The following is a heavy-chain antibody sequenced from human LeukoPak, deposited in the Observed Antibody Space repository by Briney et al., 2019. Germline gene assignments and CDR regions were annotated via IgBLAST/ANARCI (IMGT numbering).Heavy chain of an antibody. CDR2: IYYSGST. CDR1: GGSISSGDYY. D-gene: IGHD4-17*01. Sequence: SETPSLTCTVSGGSISSGDYYWSWIRQPPGKGLEWIGYIYYSGSTYYNPSLKSRVAISVDTSKNQLSLKLSSVTAADTAVYYCARDYGERGFDYWGQGTLVTVSS. J-gene: IGHJ4*02. CDR3: ARDYGERGFDY. V-gene: IGHV4-30-4*08.